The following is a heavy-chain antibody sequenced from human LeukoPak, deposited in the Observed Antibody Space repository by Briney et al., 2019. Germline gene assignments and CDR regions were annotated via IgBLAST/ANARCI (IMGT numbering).Heavy chain of an antibody. CDR1: GFTFSRYS. Sequence: PGGSLRLSCAASGFTFSRYSVNWVRQAPGKGLEGVAFIRYDGSNKYYADSVKGRFTISRDNSKNTLYLQMNSLMAEDTAVYYCARDLALYGDYSNFDYWGQGTLVTVSS. J-gene: IGHJ4*02. CDR2: IRYDGSNK. D-gene: IGHD4-17*01. V-gene: IGHV3-30*02. CDR3: ARDLALYGDYSNFDY.